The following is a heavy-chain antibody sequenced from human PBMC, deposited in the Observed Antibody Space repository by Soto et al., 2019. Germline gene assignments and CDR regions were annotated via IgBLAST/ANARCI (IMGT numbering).Heavy chain of an antibody. Sequence: QVQLVESGGGVVQPGRSLRLSCAASGFTFSSYGMHWVRQAPGKWLEWVAVISYDGSNKYYADSVKGRFTISRDNSKNTRDPQRNSLRAEDTAVYYCAKDGSGYDSVTGYSSYDYYTDVWGKGTTVTVS. CDR3: AKDGSGYDSVTGYSSYDYYTDV. CDR2: ISYDGSNK. D-gene: IGHD3-9*01. V-gene: IGHV3-30*18. J-gene: IGHJ6*03. CDR1: GFTFSSYG.